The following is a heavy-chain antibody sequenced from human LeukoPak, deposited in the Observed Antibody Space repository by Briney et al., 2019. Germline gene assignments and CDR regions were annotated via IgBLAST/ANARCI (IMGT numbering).Heavy chain of an antibody. CDR3: AREYYGSGSYSLRFDY. CDR1: GYTFTSYG. J-gene: IGHJ4*02. D-gene: IGHD3-10*01. V-gene: IGHV1-18*01. Sequence: ASVKVSCKASGYTFTSYGISWVRQAPGQGLEWMGWISAYNGNTNYAQKLQGRVTMTTDTSTSTAYMELRSLRSDDTAVYYCAREYYGSGSYSLRFDYWGQGTLATVSS. CDR2: ISAYNGNT.